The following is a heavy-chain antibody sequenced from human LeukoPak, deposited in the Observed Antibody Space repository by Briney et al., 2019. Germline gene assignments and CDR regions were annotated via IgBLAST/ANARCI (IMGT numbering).Heavy chain of an antibody. V-gene: IGHV1-58*01. CDR3: AADRLLWFGELPIHGMDV. CDR2: IVVGSGNT. J-gene: IGHJ6*04. Sequence: ASVKVSCKASGLTFISSAVQWVRQARGQRLEWIGWIVVGSGNTNYAQKFQERVTITRDMSTSTAYMELSSLRSEDTAVYYCAADRLLWFGELPIHGMDVWGNGTTVTVSS. D-gene: IGHD3-10*01. CDR1: GLTFISSA.